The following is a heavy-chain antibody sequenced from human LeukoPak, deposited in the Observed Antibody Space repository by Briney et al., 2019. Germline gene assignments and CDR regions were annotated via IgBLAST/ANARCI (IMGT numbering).Heavy chain of an antibody. CDR1: GFTFINAW. CDR2: IKSKTDGGTP. J-gene: IGHJ4*02. Sequence: GGSLRLSCAASGFTFINAWMPWVRQAPGKGLEWLGRIKSKTDGGTPEYAPHVKGRFTISRDDSKNTLYLQMNSLKTEDTAIYYCTTDRSSGTYYEDYWGQGTLVTVSS. D-gene: IGHD3-10*01. CDR3: TTDRSSGTYYEDY. V-gene: IGHV3-15*01.